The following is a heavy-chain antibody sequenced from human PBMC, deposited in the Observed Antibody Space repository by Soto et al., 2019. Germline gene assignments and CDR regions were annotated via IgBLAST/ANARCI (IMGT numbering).Heavy chain of an antibody. CDR3: ARFTVTAYYYYGMDV. CDR2: IDPSDSYT. D-gene: IGHD4-4*01. J-gene: IGHJ6*02. Sequence: PGESLKISCKGSGYSFTSYWISWVRQMPGKGLEWMGRIDPSDSYTNYSPSFQGHVTISADKSISTAYLQWSSLKASDTAMYYCARFTVTAYYYYGMDVWGQGTTVTVSS. CDR1: GYSFTSYW. V-gene: IGHV5-10-1*01.